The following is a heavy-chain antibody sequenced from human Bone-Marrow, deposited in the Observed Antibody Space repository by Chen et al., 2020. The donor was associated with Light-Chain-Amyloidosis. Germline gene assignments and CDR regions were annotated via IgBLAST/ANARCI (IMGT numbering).Heavy chain of an antibody. Sequence: QVQLQESGPGLVKPSETRSLRSTVSGGAARTYWWNGVRQPAGKGLEWLGRVYPSGTTDYNPSLKSRVTMSVDMSKNSFSLRLTSVTAADTAVYYCAREGQLVLDHWGQGILVTVSS. V-gene: IGHV4-4*07. J-gene: IGHJ4*02. CDR3: AREGQLVLDH. CDR2: VYPSGTT. CDR1: GGAARTYW. D-gene: IGHD6-6*01.